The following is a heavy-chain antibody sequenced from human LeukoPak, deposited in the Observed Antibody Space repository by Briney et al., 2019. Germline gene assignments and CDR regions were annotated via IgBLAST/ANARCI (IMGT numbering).Heavy chain of an antibody. CDR2: IYSTGTT. Sequence: SETLSLTCSVSGGSISSYYWSWIRQPPGKGLEWIGRIYSTGTTYYKPSLKSRVTMSVDTSHNQFFLKLNSVTAADTAVYYCAREARSGYEGFWSDPWGQGTVVTVSS. J-gene: IGHJ5*02. D-gene: IGHD5-12*01. CDR3: AREARSGYEGFWSDP. V-gene: IGHV4-4*07. CDR1: GGSISSYY.